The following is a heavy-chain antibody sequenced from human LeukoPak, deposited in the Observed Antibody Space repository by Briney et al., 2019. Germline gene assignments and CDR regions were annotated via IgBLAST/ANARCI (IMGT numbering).Heavy chain of an antibody. D-gene: IGHD3-22*01. J-gene: IGHJ4*02. CDR1: GGTFSSYA. Sequence: GASVKVSCKASGGTFSSYAISWVRQAPGQGLEWMGGIIPIFGTANYAQKFQGRVTVTADESTSTAYMELSSLRSEDTAVYYCVRVRSIYDSSGYYSLYYFDYWGQGTLVTVSS. CDR2: IIPIFGTA. CDR3: VRVRSIYDSSGYYSLYYFDY. V-gene: IGHV1-69*13.